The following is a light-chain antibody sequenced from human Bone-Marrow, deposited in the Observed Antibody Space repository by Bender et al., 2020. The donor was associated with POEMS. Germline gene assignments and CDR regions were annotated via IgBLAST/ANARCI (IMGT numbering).Light chain of an antibody. J-gene: IGLJ1*01. CDR2: EDA. CDR3: CSYAGGSTYV. CDR1: SSDVGHYNL. Sequence: QSALTQPASVSGSPGQSITISCTATSSDVGHYNLVSWYQQHPGKAPKLMIYEDAKRPSGVSHRFSGSKSGNTASLTISGLQTEDEADYFCCSYAGGSTYVFGTGTKVTVL. V-gene: IGLV2-23*01.